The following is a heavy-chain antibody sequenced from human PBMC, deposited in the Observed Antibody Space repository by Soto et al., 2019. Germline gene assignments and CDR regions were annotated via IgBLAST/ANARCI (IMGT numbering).Heavy chain of an antibody. V-gene: IGHV4-59*08. Sequence: QVQLQESGPGLVRPSETLSLTCTVSSDSISSYYWFWIRQSPRQGLEWVGYTDYSGNTNYNPSLKSRVTLSGATSKHQFSLRLSSVTAADTAVYYCARAVGDPLSDLDYWGQGALVTVAS. CDR1: SDSISSYY. D-gene: IGHD6-19*01. J-gene: IGHJ4*02. CDR3: ARAVGDPLSDLDY. CDR2: TDYSGNT.